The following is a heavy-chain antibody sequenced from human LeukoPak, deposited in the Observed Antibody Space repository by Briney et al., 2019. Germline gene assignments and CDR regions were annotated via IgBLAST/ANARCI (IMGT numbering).Heavy chain of an antibody. CDR2: ISSSSSYI. CDR3: ARDLERPSPDLRYYYDSRGYFDY. CDR1: GFTVSSNY. Sequence: GGSLRLSCAASGFTVSSNYMSWVRQAPGKGLEWVSSISSSSSYIYYADSVKGRFTISRDNAKNSLYLQMNSLRAEDTAVYYCARDLERPSPDLRYYYDSRGYFDYWGQGTLVTVSS. V-gene: IGHV3-21*01. D-gene: IGHD3-22*01. J-gene: IGHJ4*02.